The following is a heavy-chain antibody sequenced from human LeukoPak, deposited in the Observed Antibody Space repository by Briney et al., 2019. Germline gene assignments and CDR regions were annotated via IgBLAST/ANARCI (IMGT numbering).Heavy chain of an antibody. D-gene: IGHD1-26*01. CDR1: GGSVSRDSYY. CDR2: ISHSGST. J-gene: IGHJ4*02. Sequence: PSETLSLTCTVSGGSVSRDSYYWSWIRQPPGKGLEWIGYISHSGSTDYKSSLKSRVTISRDTSKNQFSLKLSSVTAADTAVYYCARSSSGNYYNDWGQGTLVTVSS. V-gene: IGHV4-61*01. CDR3: ARSSSGNYYND.